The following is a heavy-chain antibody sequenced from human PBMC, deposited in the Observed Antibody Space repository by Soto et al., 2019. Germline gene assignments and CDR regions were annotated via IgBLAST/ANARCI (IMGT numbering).Heavy chain of an antibody. Sequence: GSLRLSCAASGFTFSSYSMNWVRQAPGKGLEWVSSISSSSSYIYYADSVKGRFTISRDNAKNSLYLQMNSLRAEGTAVYYCARESIADFDYWGQGTLVTVSS. D-gene: IGHD6-13*01. J-gene: IGHJ4*02. V-gene: IGHV3-21*01. CDR1: GFTFSSYS. CDR3: ARESIADFDY. CDR2: ISSSSSYI.